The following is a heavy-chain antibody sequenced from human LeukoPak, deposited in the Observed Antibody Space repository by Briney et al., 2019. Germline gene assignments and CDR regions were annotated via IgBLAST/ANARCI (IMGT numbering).Heavy chain of an antibody. D-gene: IGHD3-22*01. Sequence: ASVKVSCKASGYRLTELAMHWVRQAPGKGLEWMGGFDPEVGETLYAQKFQGRVTMTEDISTDTAYMELSSLKSEDTAVYFCAAFYYDSSRFSYYFDYWGQGTLVTVSS. CDR3: AAFYYDSSRFSYYFDY. V-gene: IGHV1-24*01. CDR1: GYRLTELA. CDR2: FDPEVGET. J-gene: IGHJ4*02.